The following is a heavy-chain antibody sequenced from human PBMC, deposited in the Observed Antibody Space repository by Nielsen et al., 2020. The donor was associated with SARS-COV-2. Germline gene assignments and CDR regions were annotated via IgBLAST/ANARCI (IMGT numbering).Heavy chain of an antibody. D-gene: IGHD3-10*01. V-gene: IGHV3-13*01. Sequence: GESLKISCAASGFPLRSSDMQWVRQTTGKGLEWVSTIATAGDTFYSDSVRGRFTVSRENAKNSFHLQMNSLTAEDTALYYCARAEGSGIDYWGQGILVTVSS. CDR2: IATAGDT. CDR1: GFPLRSSD. J-gene: IGHJ4*02. CDR3: ARAEGSGIDY.